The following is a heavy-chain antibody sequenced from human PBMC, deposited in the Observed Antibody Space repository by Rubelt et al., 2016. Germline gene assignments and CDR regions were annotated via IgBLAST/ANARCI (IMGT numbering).Heavy chain of an antibody. Sequence: EVQLVESGGGLIQPGGSLRLSCAASGFTVSSNYMSWVRQAPGKGLEWVASITHDGNGQFYADSVRGRFTVSRDNAKNSLSLQMDSLRVEDTAVYYCACDALSWGQGARVTVSS. D-gene: IGHD3-16*01. CDR3: ACDALS. CDR1: GFTVSSNY. J-gene: IGHJ5*02. CDR2: ITHDGNGQ. V-gene: IGHV3-7*01.